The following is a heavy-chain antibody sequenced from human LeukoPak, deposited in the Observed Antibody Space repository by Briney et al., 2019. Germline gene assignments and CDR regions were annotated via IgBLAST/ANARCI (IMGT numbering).Heavy chain of an antibody. V-gene: IGHV3-43*01. CDR2: INWDGGST. D-gene: IGHD5-12*01. CDR3: AKDMPDGYDYFDYYYMDV. J-gene: IGHJ6*03. CDR1: GFTFDDYT. Sequence: GGSLRLSCAASGFTFDDYTMHWVRQAPGKGLEWVSLINWDGGSTYYADSVKGRFTISRDNSKNSLYLQMNSLRTEDTALYYCAKDMPDGYDYFDYYYMDVWGKGTTVTVSS.